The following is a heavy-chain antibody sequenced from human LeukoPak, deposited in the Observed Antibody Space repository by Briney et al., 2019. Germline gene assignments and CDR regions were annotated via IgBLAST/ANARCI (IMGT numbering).Heavy chain of an antibody. CDR3: ARDRCSSTSCSYYFDY. CDR1: GGTFSSYA. J-gene: IGHJ4*02. Sequence: ASVKVSCKASGGTFSSYAISWVRQAPGQGLEWMGRIIPILGIANYAQKFQGRVTITADRSTSTAYMELSSLRSEDTAVYYCARDRCSSTSCSYYFDYWGQGTLVTVSS. V-gene: IGHV1-69*04. CDR2: IIPILGIA. D-gene: IGHD2-2*01.